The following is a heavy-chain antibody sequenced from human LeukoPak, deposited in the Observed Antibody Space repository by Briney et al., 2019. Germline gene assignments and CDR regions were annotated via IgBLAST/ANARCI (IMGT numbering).Heavy chain of an antibody. V-gene: IGHV1-69*13. D-gene: IGHD5-24*01. CDR3: ARGDGYNGGFGFDP. CDR1: GGTFSSYA. J-gene: IGHJ5*02. Sequence: GASVKVSCKASGGTFSSYAISWVRQAPGQGREWMGGIIPIFGTANYAQKFQGRVTITADESTSTAYMELSSLRSEDTAVYYCARGDGYNGGFGFDPWGQGTLVTVSS. CDR2: IIPIFGTA.